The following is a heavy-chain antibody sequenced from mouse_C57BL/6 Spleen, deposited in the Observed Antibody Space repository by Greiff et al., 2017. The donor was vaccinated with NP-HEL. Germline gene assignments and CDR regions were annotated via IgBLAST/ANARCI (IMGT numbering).Heavy chain of an antibody. J-gene: IGHJ2*01. V-gene: IGHV1-80*01. CDR3: ARDGYYDY. CDR2: IYPGDGDT. Sequence: VQLQQSGAELVKPGASVKISCKASGYAFSSYWMTWVKQRPGKGLEWIGQIYPGDGDTNYNGKFKGQATLTADKSSSTAYMKLSSLTSEDSAVYFCARDGYYDYWGQGTTLTVSS. CDR1: GYAFSSYW. D-gene: IGHD2-3*01.